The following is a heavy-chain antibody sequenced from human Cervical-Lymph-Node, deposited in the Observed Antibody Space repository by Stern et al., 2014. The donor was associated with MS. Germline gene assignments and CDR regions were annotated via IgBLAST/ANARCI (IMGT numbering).Heavy chain of an antibody. V-gene: IGHV1-18*04. CDR1: GSIFTSHT. D-gene: IGHD5-12*01. CDR2: IGPYKGNT. Sequence: VQLVESGAEVKKPGASVKVSCKASGSIFTSHTFTWVRQAPGQGLEWVGWIGPYKGNTSYAQRLKGRVTLTTDTSTRTACMELRSLRSDDSAVYFCAISGSPHCHCSVDVWGQGTPVTVSS. J-gene: IGHJ6*02. CDR3: AISGSPHCHCSVDV.